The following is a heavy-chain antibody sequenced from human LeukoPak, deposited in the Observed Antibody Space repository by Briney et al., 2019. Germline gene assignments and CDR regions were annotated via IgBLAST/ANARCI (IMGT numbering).Heavy chain of an antibody. CDR1: GFTFDDYA. J-gene: IGHJ3*02. CDR2: ISWDGGST. V-gene: IGHV3-43D*03. Sequence: PGGSLRLSCAASGFTFDDYAMHWVRQAPGKGLGWVSLISWDGGSTYYADSVKGRFTISRDNSKNSLYLQMNSLRAEDTALYYCAKDIFRGGLKIGNAFDIWGQGTMVTVSS. CDR3: AKDIFRGGLKIGNAFDI. D-gene: IGHD2-15*01.